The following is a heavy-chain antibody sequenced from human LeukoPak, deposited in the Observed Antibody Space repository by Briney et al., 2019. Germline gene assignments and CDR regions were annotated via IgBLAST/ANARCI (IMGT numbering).Heavy chain of an antibody. J-gene: IGHJ4*02. D-gene: IGHD3-22*01. Sequence: GGSLRLSCAASGFTFSSYGMHWVRQAPGKGLEWVAFIRYDGSNKYYADSVKGRFTISRDNSKNTLYLQMNSLRPEDTAVYYCAKGPRPYYDSSGRAFDYWGQGTLVTVSS. CDR1: GFTFSSYG. V-gene: IGHV3-30*02. CDR2: IRYDGSNK. CDR3: AKGPRPYYDSSGRAFDY.